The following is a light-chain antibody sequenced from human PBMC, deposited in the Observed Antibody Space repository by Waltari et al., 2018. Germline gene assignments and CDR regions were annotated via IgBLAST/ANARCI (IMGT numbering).Light chain of an antibody. J-gene: IGKJ4*01. CDR3: QQRSNWLLT. CDR2: DAP. V-gene: IGKV3-11*01. CDR1: QSVSSY. Sequence: EIVLTQSPATLSLSPGERATLSCRASQSVSSYLAWYQQKPGQAPRLLIYDAPNRATGIPARFSGSGSGTDFTLTISSLEPEDFAVYYCQQRSNWLLTFGGGTKVEIK.